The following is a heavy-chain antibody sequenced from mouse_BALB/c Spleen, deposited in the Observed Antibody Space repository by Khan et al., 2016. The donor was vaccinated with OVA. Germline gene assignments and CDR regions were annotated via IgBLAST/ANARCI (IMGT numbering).Heavy chain of an antibody. CDR2: IYPGSGRT. J-gene: IGHJ3*01. D-gene: IGHD1-1*01. CDR3: ARSYDGAWFAY. CDR1: GYIFIDYV. V-gene: IGHV1-77*01. Sequence: QVQLQQSGPELMKPGASVKMSCKASGYIFIDYVISWVKQRTGQGLEWIGEIYPGSGRTYYNERFKGKATRTADQSSTTAYMQPSSLTSEYSAVYFCARSYDGAWFAYWGQGTPVTVSA.